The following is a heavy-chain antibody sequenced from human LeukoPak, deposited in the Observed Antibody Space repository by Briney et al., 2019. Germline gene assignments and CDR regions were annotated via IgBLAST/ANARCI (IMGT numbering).Heavy chain of an antibody. CDR3: ARGGTYYYDSSGYYNAFDI. Sequence: GESLKISCKDSGYNFTSSWIGWVRQMPGKGLEWMGIIYPGDSDTRYSPSFQGQVTISADKSINTAYLQWSSLKASDTAMYYCARGGTYYYDSSGYYNAFDIWGQGTMVTVSS. V-gene: IGHV5-51*01. CDR1: GYNFTSSW. CDR2: IYPGDSDT. J-gene: IGHJ3*02. D-gene: IGHD3-22*01.